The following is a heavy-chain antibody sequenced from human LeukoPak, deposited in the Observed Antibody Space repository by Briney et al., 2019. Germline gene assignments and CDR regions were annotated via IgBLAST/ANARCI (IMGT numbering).Heavy chain of an antibody. D-gene: IGHD4-17*01. V-gene: IGHV5-51*01. CDR3: ARQGNGDPPDYYYGMDV. CDR2: IYPGDSDT. J-gene: IGHJ6*02. CDR1: GYIFTSYW. Sequence: GESLQISCKGSGYIFTSYWIGWVRQLPGKGLEWMGIIYPGDSDTRYSPSFQGQVTISADKSISTAYLQWSSLKASDTAMYYCARQGNGDPPDYYYGMDVWGQGTTVTVSS.